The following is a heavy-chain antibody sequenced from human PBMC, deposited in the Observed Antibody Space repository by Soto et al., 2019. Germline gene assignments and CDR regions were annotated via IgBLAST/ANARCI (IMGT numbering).Heavy chain of an antibody. Sequence: GGSLRLSCAASGFTFSSYGMHWVRQAPGKGLEWVAVISYDGSNKYYADSVKGRFTISRDNSKNTLYLQMKRLRDEDTAVYYCAKEGRVGATRGPRRTFDYWGQGTLVTVSS. CDR3: AKEGRVGATRGPRRTFDY. D-gene: IGHD1-26*01. CDR1: GFTFSSYG. CDR2: ISYDGSNK. V-gene: IGHV3-30*18. J-gene: IGHJ4*02.